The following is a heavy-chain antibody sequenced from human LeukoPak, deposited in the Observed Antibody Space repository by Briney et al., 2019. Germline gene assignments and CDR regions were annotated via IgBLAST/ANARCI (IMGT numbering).Heavy chain of an antibody. CDR2: IYTSGST. CDR1: GGSFSGYY. Sequence: SETLSLTCAVYGGSFSGYYWSWIRQPAGKGLEWIGRIYTSGSTNYNPSLKSRVTMSVDTSKNQFSLKLSSVTAAGTAVYYCARDRDYSNHQAKKYYYYGMDVWGQGTTVTVSS. CDR3: ARDRDYSNHQAKKYYYYGMDV. D-gene: IGHD4-4*01. V-gene: IGHV4-4*07. J-gene: IGHJ6*02.